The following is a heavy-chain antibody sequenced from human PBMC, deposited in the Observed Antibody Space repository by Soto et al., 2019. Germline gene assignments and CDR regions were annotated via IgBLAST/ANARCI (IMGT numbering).Heavy chain of an antibody. CDR2: IYPGDSDT. Sequence: GDALQICCKVSGYSFPSYWIGWVRQMPGKGLEWMGIIYPGDSDTRYSPSFQGQVTISADKSISTAYLQWSSLKASDTAMYYCAKGSRYYGMDVWGQGTTVTVSS. V-gene: IGHV5-51*01. CDR3: AKGSRYYGMDV. D-gene: IGHD6-13*01. CDR1: GYSFPSYW. J-gene: IGHJ6*02.